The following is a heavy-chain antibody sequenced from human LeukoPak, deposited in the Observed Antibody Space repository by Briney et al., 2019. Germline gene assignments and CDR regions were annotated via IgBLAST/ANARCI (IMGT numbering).Heavy chain of an antibody. CDR3: AKGEGKQLGGWIDP. J-gene: IGHJ5*02. CDR2: ISWNSGSI. V-gene: IGHV3-9*03. D-gene: IGHD6-6*01. CDR1: GFTFDDYT. Sequence: QPGRSLRLSCAASGFTFDDYTMHWVRQAPGKGLEWVSGISWNSGSIVYADSVKGRFTISRDNAKNSLYLQMHSLRSEDMALYYCAKGEGKQLGGWIDPWGQGTLVTVSS.